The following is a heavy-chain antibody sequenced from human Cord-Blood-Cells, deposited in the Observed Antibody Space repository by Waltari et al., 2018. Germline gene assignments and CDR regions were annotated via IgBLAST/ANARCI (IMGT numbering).Heavy chain of an antibody. J-gene: IGHJ4*02. CDR3: ARQNIEYSSSFFDY. Sequence: QLQLQESGPGLVKPSETLSLTCTVPGGSISSSSYYWGWIRQPPGKGLEWSGSIYYSGSTYYNPSLKSRVTISVDTSKNQFSLKLSSVTAADTAVYYCARQNIEYSSSFFDYWGQGTLVTVSS. V-gene: IGHV4-39*01. D-gene: IGHD6-6*01. CDR2: IYYSGST. CDR1: GGSISSSSYY.